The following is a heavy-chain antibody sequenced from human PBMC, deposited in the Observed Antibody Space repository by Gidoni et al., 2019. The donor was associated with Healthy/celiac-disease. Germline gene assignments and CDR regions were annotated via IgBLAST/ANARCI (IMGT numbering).Heavy chain of an antibody. D-gene: IGHD1-26*01. J-gene: IGHJ1*01. CDR1: GGSFSGYS. V-gene: IGHV4-34*01. Sequence: QVQLQQWGAGLLKPSETLSLTCAVYGGSFSGYSWSWNRQPPGKGLEWIGAINHSGSTNYNPSLKRRVTISVDTSKNQFSLKLSSVTAADTAVYYCATSGSRDEKYFQHWCQGTLVTVSS. CDR3: ATSGSRDEKYFQH. CDR2: INHSGST.